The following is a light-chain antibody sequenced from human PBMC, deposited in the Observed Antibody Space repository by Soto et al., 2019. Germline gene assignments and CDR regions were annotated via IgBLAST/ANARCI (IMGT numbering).Light chain of an antibody. CDR3: QQYNSYPWT. Sequence: DIQMTQSPSTLSASVGDRVTITCRASQSISSWWAWYQQKPGKAPNLLIYKASSLESGVPSRFSGSASGTEFTLTISSLQPDDFATYYCQQYNSYPWTFGQGTKLEIK. J-gene: IGKJ1*01. V-gene: IGKV1-5*03. CDR2: KAS. CDR1: QSISSW.